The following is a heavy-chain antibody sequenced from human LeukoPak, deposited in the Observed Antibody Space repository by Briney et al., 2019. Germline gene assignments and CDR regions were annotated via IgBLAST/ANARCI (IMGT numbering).Heavy chain of an antibody. Sequence: PGGSLRLSCAASGFTFSSYWMAWVRQAPGKGLEWVASIKQDGGETFYVDSVKGRFTISRDNAKNSLYLQMNSLRAEDTAVYYCTREDHSNYNYWGQGTLVTVSP. CDR1: GFTFSSYW. D-gene: IGHD4-11*01. CDR3: TREDHSNYNY. CDR2: IKQDGGET. V-gene: IGHV3-7*01. J-gene: IGHJ4*02.